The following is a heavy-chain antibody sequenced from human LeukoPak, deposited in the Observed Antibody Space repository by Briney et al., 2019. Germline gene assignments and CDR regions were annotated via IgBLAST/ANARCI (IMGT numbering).Heavy chain of an antibody. V-gene: IGHV3-48*04. Sequence: GGSLRLSCAASGFTFSSYSMNWVRQAPGKGLEWVSYISSSSSTIYYADSVKGRFTISRDNAKNSLYLQMNSLRAEDTAVYYCAKTPRGTSTFGAFDIWGQGTMVTVSS. CDR2: ISSSSSTI. J-gene: IGHJ3*02. CDR3: AKTPRGTSTFGAFDI. CDR1: GFTFSSYS. D-gene: IGHD2-2*01.